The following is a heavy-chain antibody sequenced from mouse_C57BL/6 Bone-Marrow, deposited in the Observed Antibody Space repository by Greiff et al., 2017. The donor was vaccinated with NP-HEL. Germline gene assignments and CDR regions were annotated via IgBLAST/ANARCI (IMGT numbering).Heavy chain of an antibody. CDR1: GYTFTSYW. Sequence: QVQLQQSGAELVKPGASVKLSCKASGYTFTSYWMHWVKQRPGQGLEWIGYINPSSGDTKYNQKFKDKATLTADKSSSTAYMQLSSLTSEDSAVFDGARKGYDNLHYYLDYWGQGTSVTVSS. CDR3: ARKGYDNLHYYLDY. V-gene: IGHV1-7*01. D-gene: IGHD2-10*02. CDR2: INPSSGDT. J-gene: IGHJ2*02.